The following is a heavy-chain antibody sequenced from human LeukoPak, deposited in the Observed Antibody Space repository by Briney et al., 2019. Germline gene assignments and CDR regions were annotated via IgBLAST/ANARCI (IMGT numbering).Heavy chain of an antibody. D-gene: IGHD3-22*01. CDR1: GYTFTGYF. CDR2: INPNTGGT. CDR3: ARGSYDSSDFEYFHH. Sequence: EASVKVSCKASGYTFTGYFVHWVRQAPGQGLQWMGWINPNTGGTNYAQKFQGRVTMTRDTSISTAYMELSRLRSDDTAVYYCARGSYDSSDFEYFHHWGQGTLVTVSS. J-gene: IGHJ1*01. V-gene: IGHV1-2*02.